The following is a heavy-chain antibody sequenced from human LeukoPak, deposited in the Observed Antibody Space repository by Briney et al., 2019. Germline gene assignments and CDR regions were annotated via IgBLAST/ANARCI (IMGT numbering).Heavy chain of an antibody. D-gene: IGHD3-3*01. CDR1: GGSISSHY. CDR3: ARAYYDFWRGYYYYYYMDV. V-gene: IGHV4-59*11. J-gene: IGHJ6*03. Sequence: SETLSLTCTVSGGSISSHYWSWIRQPPGKGLEWIGYIYYSGSTNYNPSLKSRVTISVDTSKNQFSLKLSSVTAADTAAYYCARAYYDFWRGYYYYYYMDVWGKGTTVTVSS. CDR2: IYYSGST.